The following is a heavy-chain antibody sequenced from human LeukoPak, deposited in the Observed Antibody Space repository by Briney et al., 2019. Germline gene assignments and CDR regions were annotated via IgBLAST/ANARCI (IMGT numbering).Heavy chain of an antibody. Sequence: PGGSLRLSCAASGFTFSSYAMHWVRQAPGKGLEWVAVISYDGSNKYYADSVKGRFTISRDNSKNTLYLQMNSLRAEDTAVYYCAREGDSDGMDVWGQGTTATVSS. V-gene: IGHV3-30*04. D-gene: IGHD3-10*01. CDR2: ISYDGSNK. CDR3: AREGDSDGMDV. J-gene: IGHJ6*02. CDR1: GFTFSSYA.